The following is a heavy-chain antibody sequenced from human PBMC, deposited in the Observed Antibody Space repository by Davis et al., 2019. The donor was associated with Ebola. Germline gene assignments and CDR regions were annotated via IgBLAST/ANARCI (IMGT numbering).Heavy chain of an antibody. Sequence: SETLSLTCAVSGGSISSSNWWSWVRQPPGKGLEWIGEIYHSGSTNYNPSLKSRVTISVDTSKNQFSLKLSSVTAADTAVYYCARVPYYGSGSYPAYYYYGMDVWGQGTTVTVSS. CDR2: IYHSGST. CDR3: ARVPYYGSGSYPAYYYYGMDV. J-gene: IGHJ6*02. V-gene: IGHV4-4*02. D-gene: IGHD3-10*01. CDR1: GGSISSSNW.